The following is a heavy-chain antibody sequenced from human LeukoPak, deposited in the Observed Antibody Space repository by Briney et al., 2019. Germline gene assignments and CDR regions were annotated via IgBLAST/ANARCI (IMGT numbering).Heavy chain of an antibody. D-gene: IGHD1-26*01. CDR3: TTSGSVGATRANY. Sequence: GGSLRLSCAASGFTVSNAWMSWVRQAPGKGLEWVGRIKSKADGETTDFPAAGKGSFSLSRDDTKNTLYMQMNSLKSEDTAVYYCTTSGSVGATRANYWGQGTLVTASS. V-gene: IGHV3-15*01. CDR1: GFTVSNAW. J-gene: IGHJ4*02. CDR2: IKSKADGETT.